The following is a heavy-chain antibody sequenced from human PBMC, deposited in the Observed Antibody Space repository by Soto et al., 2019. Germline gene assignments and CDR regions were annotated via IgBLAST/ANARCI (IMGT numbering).Heavy chain of an antibody. V-gene: IGHV1-18*01. J-gene: IGHJ5*02. D-gene: IGHD3-10*01. CDR2: ISGYNGNT. Sequence: QVQLVQSGAEVKKPGASVKVSCKASGYTFTSYGISWVRQAPGQGLEWMGWISGYNGNTNDAQKLQGKVTITTDTSTSTAYMELSILRSDDTAVYYCARDYGSGSYYQFDPWGQGTLVTVSS. CDR1: GYTFTSYG. CDR3: ARDYGSGSYYQFDP.